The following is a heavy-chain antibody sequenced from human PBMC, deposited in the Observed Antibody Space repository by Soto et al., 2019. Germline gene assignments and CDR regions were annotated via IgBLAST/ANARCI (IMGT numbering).Heavy chain of an antibody. CDR2: IYSGGST. V-gene: IGHV3-66*01. D-gene: IGHD3-16*01. CDR3: ARDPWAADY. CDR1: GFTFSTKY. J-gene: IGHJ4*02. Sequence: EVQLVESGGGLVQPGGSLRLSCAASGFTFSTKYMSWVRQAPGKGLEWVSVIYSGGSTFYADSVRGRFTIYRDNSKNTVNLQMNSLRAEDTAVYYCARDPWAADYWGQGTLVTVSS.